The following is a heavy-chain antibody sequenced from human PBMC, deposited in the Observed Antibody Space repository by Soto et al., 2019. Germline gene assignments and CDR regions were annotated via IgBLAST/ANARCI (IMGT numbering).Heavy chain of an antibody. Sequence: PSETLSLTCTVSGGSVSSGSYYWSWIRQPPGKGLEWIGYIYYSGSTNYNPSLKSRVTISVDTSKNQFSLKLSSVTAADTAVYYCAGQYSSGWEPTLFAYWVQGTLVTGS. CDR1: GGSVSSGSYY. V-gene: IGHV4-61*01. CDR2: IYYSGST. CDR3: AGQYSSGWEPTLFAY. J-gene: IGHJ4*02. D-gene: IGHD6-19*01.